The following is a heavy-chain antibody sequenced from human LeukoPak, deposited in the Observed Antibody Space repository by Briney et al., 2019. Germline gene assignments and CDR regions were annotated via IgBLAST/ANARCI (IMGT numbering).Heavy chain of an antibody. J-gene: IGHJ6*02. Sequence: PSETLSLTCTVSGGSISSYYWSWVRQPPGKGLEWIGYIYYTGSSNYNPSLKSRVTISVDTSKNRISLRLTSVTAADTAVYYCARVPIPARDGYNYPYYYYGMDVWGQGTTVTVSS. CDR1: GGSISSYY. CDR2: IYYTGSS. D-gene: IGHD5-24*01. CDR3: ARVPIPARDGYNYPYYYYGMDV. V-gene: IGHV4-59*08.